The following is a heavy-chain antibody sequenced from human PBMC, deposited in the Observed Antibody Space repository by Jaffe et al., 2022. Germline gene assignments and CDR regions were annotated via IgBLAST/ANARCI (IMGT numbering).Heavy chain of an antibody. V-gene: IGHV4-61*02. J-gene: IGHJ3*02. CDR3: ARGSPPYTKDAFDI. CDR2: IYTSGST. D-gene: IGHD1-1*01. Sequence: QVQLQESGPGLVKPSQTLSLTCTVSGGSISSGSYYWSWIRQPAGKGLEWIGRIYTSGSTNYNPSLKSRVTISVDTSKNQFSLKLSSVTAADTAVYYCARGSPPYTKDAFDIWGQGTMVTVSS. CDR1: GGSISSGSYY.